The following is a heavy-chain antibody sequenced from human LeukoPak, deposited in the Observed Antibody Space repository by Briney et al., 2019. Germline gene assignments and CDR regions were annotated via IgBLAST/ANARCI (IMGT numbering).Heavy chain of an antibody. J-gene: IGHJ6*03. CDR1: GYTFTSYY. Sequence: RASVKVSCKASGYTFTSYYMHWVRQAPGQGLEWMGIINPSGGSTSYAQKFRGRVTMTRDMSTSTVYMELSSLRSEDTAVYYCARANYYDSSGYYYGYYYYYMDVWGKGTTVTVSS. V-gene: IGHV1-46*01. CDR3: ARANYYDSSGYYYGYYYYYMDV. CDR2: INPSGGST. D-gene: IGHD3-22*01.